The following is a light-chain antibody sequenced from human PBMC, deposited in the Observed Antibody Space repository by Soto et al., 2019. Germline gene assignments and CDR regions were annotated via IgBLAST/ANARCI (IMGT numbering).Light chain of an antibody. V-gene: IGKV3-20*01. CDR2: GAS. CDR3: LQYGGSPRT. J-gene: IGKJ2*01. CDR1: QTVISSY. Sequence: EIVLTQSPGTLSLSPGETATLSCRASQTVISSYLAWYQQKPGQAPRVLIFGASSRATGIPDRFSGSGSGTDFTLTISGLEPDDFALYYCLQYGGSPRTFGQGTKLEIK.